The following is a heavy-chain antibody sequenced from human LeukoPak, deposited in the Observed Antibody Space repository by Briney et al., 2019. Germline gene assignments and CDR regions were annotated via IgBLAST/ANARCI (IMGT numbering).Heavy chain of an antibody. J-gene: IGHJ4*02. V-gene: IGHV4-39*07. Sequence: SETLSLTCTVSGGSISSSSYYWGWIRQPPGKGLEWIGEINHSGSTNYNPSLKSRVTISVDTSKNQFSLKLSSVTAADTAVYYCAREVFLGGPQIDCWGQGTLVTVSS. CDR2: INHSGST. CDR1: GGSISSSSYY. D-gene: IGHD3-16*01. CDR3: AREVFLGGPQIDC.